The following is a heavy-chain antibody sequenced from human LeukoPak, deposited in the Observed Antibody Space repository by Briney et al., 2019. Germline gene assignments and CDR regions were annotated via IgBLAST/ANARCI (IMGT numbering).Heavy chain of an antibody. Sequence: SETLSLTCTVSGGSISSGGYYWSWIRQHPGKGLEWIGYIYYSGSTYYNPSLKSRVTISVDTSKNQFSLKLSSVTAADTAVYYCARGTLDWFDPWGQGTLVTVSS. V-gene: IGHV4-31*03. CDR2: IYYSGST. CDR1: GGSISSGGYY. CDR3: ARGTLDWFDP. J-gene: IGHJ5*02. D-gene: IGHD1-1*01.